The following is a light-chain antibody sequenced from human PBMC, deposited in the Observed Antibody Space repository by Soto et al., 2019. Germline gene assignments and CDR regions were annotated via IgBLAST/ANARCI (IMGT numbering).Light chain of an antibody. V-gene: IGLV2-8*01. J-gene: IGLJ1*01. CDR3: SSHAGSKRV. CDR2: EVS. CDR1: SSDVGGYNY. Sequence: QLVLTQPPSASGSPGQSVTISCTGTSSDVGGYNYVSWYQHHPGKAPKLMIYEVSKRPSGVPDRFSGSKSGNTASLTVSGLQAEDEADYYCSSHAGSKRVFGTGTKRTVL.